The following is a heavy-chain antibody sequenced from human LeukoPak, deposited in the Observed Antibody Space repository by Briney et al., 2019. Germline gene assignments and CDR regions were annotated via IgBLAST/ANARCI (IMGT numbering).Heavy chain of an antibody. V-gene: IGHV4-34*08. J-gene: IGHJ4*02. D-gene: IGHD2-2*01. CDR3: AAWRRRIEYPFDY. Sequence: GSLRLSCAASGFTVSSNYMSWIRQPPGKGLEWIGEINHSGSTNYNPSLKSRVTISVDTSKNQFSLKLSSVTAADTAVYYCAAWRRRIEYPFDYWGQGTLVTVSS. CDR1: GFTVSSNY. CDR2: INHSGST.